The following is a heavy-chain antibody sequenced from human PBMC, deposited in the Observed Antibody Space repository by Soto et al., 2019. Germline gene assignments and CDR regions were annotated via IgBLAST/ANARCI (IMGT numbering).Heavy chain of an antibody. CDR1: GFTFSTYA. V-gene: IGHV3-23*01. D-gene: IGHD5-18*01. Sequence: PGGSLRLSCSTSGFTFSTYAMNWVRQAPGKGLEWVSALSGSGGTTYYADSVRGRFTISRDNSKNTLFLQMSSLRAEDTALYYCAKDPPSEDTAMAPCDYWGKEPLVTVSS. CDR2: LSGSGGTT. CDR3: AKDPPSEDTAMAPCDY. J-gene: IGHJ4*02.